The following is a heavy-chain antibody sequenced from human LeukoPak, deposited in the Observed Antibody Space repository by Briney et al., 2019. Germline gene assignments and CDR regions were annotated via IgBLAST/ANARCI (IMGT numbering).Heavy chain of an antibody. J-gene: IGHJ4*02. CDR3: AAKGNGYTGIYVFAH. CDR1: GFSVSSNY. D-gene: IGHD5-12*01. V-gene: IGHV3-66*01. CDR2: FYASGST. Sequence: GGSLRLSCEASGFSVSSNYMSWVRQAPGKGLEWVSVFYASGSTYYTDSVKGRFTISRDISKNSLHLQMNSLRPEDTAVYYCAAKGNGYTGIYVFAHWGQGTLVTVSS.